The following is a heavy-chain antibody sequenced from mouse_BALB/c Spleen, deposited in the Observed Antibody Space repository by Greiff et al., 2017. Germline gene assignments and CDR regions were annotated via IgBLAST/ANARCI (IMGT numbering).Heavy chain of an antibody. J-gene: IGHJ4*01. V-gene: IGHV1-9*01. CDR3: ARDGYGSSYDAMDY. Sequence: QVQLQQSGAELMKPGASVKISCKATGYTFSSYWIEWVKQRPGHGLEWIGEILPGSGSTNYNEKFKGKATFTADTSSNTAYMQLSSLTSEDSAVYYCARDGYGSSYDAMDYWGQGTSVTVSA. CDR1: GYTFSSYW. D-gene: IGHD1-1*01. CDR2: ILPGSGST.